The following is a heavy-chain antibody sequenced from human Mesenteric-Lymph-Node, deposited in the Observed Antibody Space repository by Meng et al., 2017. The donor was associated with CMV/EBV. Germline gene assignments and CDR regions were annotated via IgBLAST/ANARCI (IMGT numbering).Heavy chain of an antibody. CDR2: IYPYDSDP. CDR1: GYRFTSYW. CDR3: ARYDISGWPHL. D-gene: IGHD6-19*01. J-gene: IGHJ5*02. V-gene: IGHV5-51*01. Sequence: GESLKISCKGVGYRFTSYWIGWVRQMPGKGLEWVAIIYPYDSDPKYSPSFQGQVTISADKSINTAYLQWRSLKASDTAIYYCARYDISGWPHLWGQGTLVTISS.